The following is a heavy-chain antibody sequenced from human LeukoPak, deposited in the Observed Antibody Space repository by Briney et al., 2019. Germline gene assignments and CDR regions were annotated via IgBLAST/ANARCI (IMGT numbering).Heavy chain of an antibody. J-gene: IGHJ4*02. V-gene: IGHV3-23*01. D-gene: IGHD1-1*01. CDR2: LSGGGVDS. CDR1: GFTFSNYA. CDR3: AKSDEWKPTRHDY. Sequence: PGGSLRLSCVASGFTFSNYAMTWVRQAPGKGLEWVSSLSGGGVDSYYADSVKGRFTISRDNSKNTLYLQMNSLRDEDTAVYYCAKSDEWKPTRHDYWGQGTLVTVSS.